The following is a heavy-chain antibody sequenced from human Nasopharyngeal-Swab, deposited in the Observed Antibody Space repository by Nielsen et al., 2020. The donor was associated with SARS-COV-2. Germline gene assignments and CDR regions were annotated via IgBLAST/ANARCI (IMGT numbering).Heavy chain of an antibody. V-gene: IGHV3-23*01. Sequence: GGSLRLSCAASGFTFNIYAMSWVRQAPGKGLEWVSGISTSGGRTYYADSVKGRFTISRDSSKNTLYLQMNSLRAEDTAVYYCAKDHALTKVTNRWFDRWGQGTLVTVSS. D-gene: IGHD4-17*01. CDR3: AKDHALTKVTNRWFDR. J-gene: IGHJ5*02. CDR1: GFTFNIYA. CDR2: ISTSGGRT.